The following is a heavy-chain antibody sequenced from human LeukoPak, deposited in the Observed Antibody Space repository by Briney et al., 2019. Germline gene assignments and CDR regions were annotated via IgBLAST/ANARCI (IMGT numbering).Heavy chain of an antibody. Sequence: ASVKVSCKASGYSFSDYAITWVRQVPGQGLEWMGWISPKSADTHLAQKLQGRVTMTTDTSTSTAYMELRSLRSDDTAVYYCARDGMQLWLRGYFDLWGRGTLVTVSS. V-gene: IGHV1-18*01. J-gene: IGHJ2*01. CDR2: ISPKSADT. CDR1: GYSFSDYA. CDR3: ARDGMQLWLRGYFDL. D-gene: IGHD5-18*01.